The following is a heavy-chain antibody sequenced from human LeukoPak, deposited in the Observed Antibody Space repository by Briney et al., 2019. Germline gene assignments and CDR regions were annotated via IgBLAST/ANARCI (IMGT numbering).Heavy chain of an antibody. CDR2: ISGSGGRA. D-gene: IGHD5-18*01. Sequence: GGSLRLSRAASGFTFSSYGMSWVRQAPGKGLEWVSLISGSGGRAYYADSVKGRFTISRDNSKNTLYLQMNSLRADDTAVYYCAKLDWGGSRYGYFDSWGQGTLVTVSS. V-gene: IGHV3-23*01. J-gene: IGHJ4*02. CDR3: AKLDWGGSRYGYFDS. CDR1: GFTFSSYG.